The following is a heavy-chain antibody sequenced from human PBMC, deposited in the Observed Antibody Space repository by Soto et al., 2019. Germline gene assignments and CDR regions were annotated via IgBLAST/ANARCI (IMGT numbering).Heavy chain of an antibody. CDR3: ARARSGYNIDAFDI. Sequence: WETLSLTCTVSGSSITSYFWSWIRQPPGKGLEWIGYIFHSGSTNYKSSLKSRVTISLDTSKNQFSLKLNSVTAADTAVYYCARARSGYNIDAFDIWSQGTMVTVSS. CDR2: IFHSGST. V-gene: IGHV4-59*01. D-gene: IGHD5-12*01. CDR1: GSSITSYF. J-gene: IGHJ3*02.